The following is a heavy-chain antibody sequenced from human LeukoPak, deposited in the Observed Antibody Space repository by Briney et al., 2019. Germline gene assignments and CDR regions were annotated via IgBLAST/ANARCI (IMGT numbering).Heavy chain of an antibody. V-gene: IGHV1-18*01. Sequence: ASVKVSCKASGYTFTSYGISWVRQAPGQGLEWMGWISAYNGNTNYAQKLQGRVTMTTDTSTSTAYMELRSLRSDDTAVYYCARVNLRGSSSSPDGDWFDPWGQGTLVTVSS. CDR1: GYTFTSYG. CDR2: ISAYNGNT. CDR3: ARVNLRGSSSSPDGDWFDP. D-gene: IGHD6-6*01. J-gene: IGHJ5*02.